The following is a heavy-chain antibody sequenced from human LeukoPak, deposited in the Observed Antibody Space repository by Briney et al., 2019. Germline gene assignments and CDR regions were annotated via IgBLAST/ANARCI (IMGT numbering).Heavy chain of an antibody. Sequence: GGSLRLSCAASGFTFDEYVMHWVRQAPGKGLEWVSGIPWNSANTAYADSVKGRFTVSRDSAKNSLYLQMNSLRAEDTAVYYCARDPQSWFGEGGMDVWGQGTTVTVFS. CDR2: IPWNSANT. J-gene: IGHJ6*02. D-gene: IGHD3-10*01. CDR3: ARDPQSWFGEGGMDV. CDR1: GFTFDEYV. V-gene: IGHV3-9*01.